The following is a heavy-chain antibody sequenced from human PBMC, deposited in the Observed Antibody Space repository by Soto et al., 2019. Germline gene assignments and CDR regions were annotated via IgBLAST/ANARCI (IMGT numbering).Heavy chain of an antibody. CDR2: VYSSGGT. J-gene: IGHJ2*01. V-gene: IGHV4-59*11. CDR1: GGSIGSHY. CDR3: ARMGPLYATTYWFFDL. D-gene: IGHD2-8*01. Sequence: PSETLSLTCNVSGGSIGSHYWTWIRQPPGKGLEWIGYVYSSGGTNYNPSLKSRVILSVDTSKNQFSLKMNYVTAADSVVYYCARMGPLYATTYWFFDLWGRGTLVTVSS.